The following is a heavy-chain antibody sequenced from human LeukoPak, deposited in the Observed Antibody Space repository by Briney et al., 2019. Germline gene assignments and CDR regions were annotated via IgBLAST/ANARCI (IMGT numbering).Heavy chain of an antibody. CDR1: GFTFSSYG. V-gene: IGHV3-21*01. CDR2: ISSSSSYI. D-gene: IGHD1-14*01. CDR3: ARVHTGHDAFDI. Sequence: PGGSLRLSCAASGFTFSSYGMHWVRQAPGKGLEWVSSISSSSSYIYYADSVKGRFTISRDNAKNSLYLQMNSLRAEDTAVYYCARVHTGHDAFDIWGQGTMVTVSS. J-gene: IGHJ3*02.